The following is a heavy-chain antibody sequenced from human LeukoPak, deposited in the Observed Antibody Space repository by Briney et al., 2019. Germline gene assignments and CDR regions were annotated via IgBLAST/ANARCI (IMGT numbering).Heavy chain of an antibody. Sequence: SETLSLTYAVSGGSISSSNWWSWVRQPPGKGLEWIGEIYHSGSTNYNPSLKSRVTISVDTSKNQFSLKLNSVTAADTAVFYCAANSAVYNTLGSSYKVWGQGTLVTVSS. CDR3: AANSAVYNTLGSSYKV. J-gene: IGHJ4*02. CDR2: IYHSGST. CDR1: GGSISSSNW. V-gene: IGHV4-4*02. D-gene: IGHD3-10*01.